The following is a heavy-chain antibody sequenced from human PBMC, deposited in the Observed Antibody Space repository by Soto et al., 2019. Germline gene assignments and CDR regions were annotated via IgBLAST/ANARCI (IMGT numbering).Heavy chain of an antibody. CDR1: GFTVSTNY. CDR3: AYSTARARSDF. J-gene: IGHJ4*02. D-gene: IGHD3-3*01. V-gene: IGHV3-66*01. CDR2: IYSSSGT. Sequence: EVQLVESGGGLVQPGGSLRLSCAASGFTVSTNYMSWVRQAPGKGLEWVSIIYSSSGTYYADSVEGRLTISRDNSRNTLYLQILSLGAEDTAVYYWAYSTARARSDFWGKGTRFPVSS.